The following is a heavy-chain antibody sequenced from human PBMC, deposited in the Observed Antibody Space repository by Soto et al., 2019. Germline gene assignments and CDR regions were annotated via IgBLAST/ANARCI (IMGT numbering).Heavy chain of an antibody. CDR3: AREIEQWLPSFDY. CDR1: GFTFSSYG. V-gene: IGHV3-33*01. CDR2: IWYDGSNK. J-gene: IGHJ4*02. Sequence: GSLRLSCAASGFTFSSYGMHWVRQAPGKGLEWVAVIWYDGSNKYYADSVKGRFTISRDNSKNTLYLQMNSLRAEDTAVYYCAREIEQWLPSFDYWGQGTLVTVSS. D-gene: IGHD6-19*01.